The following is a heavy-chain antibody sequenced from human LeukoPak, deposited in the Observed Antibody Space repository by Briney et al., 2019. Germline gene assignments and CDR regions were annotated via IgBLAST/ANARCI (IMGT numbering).Heavy chain of an antibody. CDR2: IDWNGSST. CDR1: GFTFDDYG. J-gene: IGHJ4*02. CDR3: ARDADYYFDQ. V-gene: IGHV3-20*04. Sequence: GGSLRLSCAASGFTFDDYGMSWVRQAPGKGLEWVSSIDWNGSSTGYADSVKGRFTISRDNAKNSLYLQMNSLRAEDTALYYCARDADYYFDQWGQGTLVTVSP.